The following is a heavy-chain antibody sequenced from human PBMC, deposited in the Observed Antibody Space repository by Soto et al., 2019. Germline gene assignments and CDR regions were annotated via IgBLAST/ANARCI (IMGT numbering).Heavy chain of an antibody. CDR1: GFTFSSYA. CDR2: ISGSGGST. V-gene: IGHV3-23*01. CDR3: AKGNNVVVVAATRNPDFDC. D-gene: IGHD2-15*01. Sequence: GGSLRLSCAASGFTFSSYAMSWVRQAPGKGLEWVSAISGSGGSTYYADSVKGRFTISRDNSKNTLYLQMNSLRAEDTAVYFCAKGNNVVVVAATRNPDFDCWGQGTLVTVSS. J-gene: IGHJ4*02.